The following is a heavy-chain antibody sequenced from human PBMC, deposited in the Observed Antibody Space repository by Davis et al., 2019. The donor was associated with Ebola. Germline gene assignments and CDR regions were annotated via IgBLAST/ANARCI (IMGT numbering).Heavy chain of an antibody. CDR3: ARGLRITIFGVVTHYYYYGMDV. V-gene: IGHV3-30-3*01. D-gene: IGHD3-3*01. J-gene: IGHJ6*02. CDR1: GFTFSSYA. CDR2: ISYDGSNK. Sequence: GGSLRLSCAASGFTFSSYAMHWVRQAPGKGLEWVAVISYDGSNKYYADSVKGRFTISRDNSKNTLYLQMNSLRAEDTAVYYCARGLRITIFGVVTHYYYYGMDVWGQGTTVTVSS.